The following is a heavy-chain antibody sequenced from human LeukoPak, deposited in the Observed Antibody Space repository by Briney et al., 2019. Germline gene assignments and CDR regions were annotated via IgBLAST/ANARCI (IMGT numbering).Heavy chain of an antibody. CDR2: ISYDGSNK. J-gene: IGHJ4*02. CDR1: GFTFSSYA. Sequence: PGGSLRLSCAASGFTFSSYAMHWVRQAPGKGLEWVAVISYDGSNKYYADSVKGRFTISRDNSKNTLYLQMNSLRAEDTAVYYCARDEQRCSSVSCYLKYWGQGTLVTVSS. CDR3: ARDEQRCSSVSCYLKY. D-gene: IGHD2-2*01. V-gene: IGHV3-30-3*01.